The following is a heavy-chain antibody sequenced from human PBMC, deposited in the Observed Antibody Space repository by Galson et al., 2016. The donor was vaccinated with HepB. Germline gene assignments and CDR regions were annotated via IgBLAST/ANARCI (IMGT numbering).Heavy chain of an antibody. CDR3: ARGDYRATTSGTYFDH. CDR1: GFTFTDHY. V-gene: IGHV3-11*04. Sequence: QRLSCADSGFTFTDHYMNCIRQAPGKGLEWIAYISRSGSIGYYDDSAKGRFTIPRDNAKTSLSPQMNSLRPEDTAVYYCARGDYRATTSGTYFDHGGQGTLVTVSS. CDR2: ISRSGSIG. D-gene: IGHD1-1*01. J-gene: IGHJ4*02.